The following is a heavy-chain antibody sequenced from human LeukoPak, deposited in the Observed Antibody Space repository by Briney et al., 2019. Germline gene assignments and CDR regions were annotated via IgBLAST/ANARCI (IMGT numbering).Heavy chain of an antibody. V-gene: IGHV3-23*01. J-gene: IGHJ4*02. Sequence: GGSLRLSCAASGFTFSSYAMSWVRQAPGKGLEWVSAISGSGGSTYYADSVKGRFTISRDNSKNTLYLQMDSLRAEDTAVYYCASRVLRYFDWLPIDYWGQGTLVTVSS. CDR3: ASRVLRYFDWLPIDY. D-gene: IGHD3-9*01. CDR2: ISGSGGST. CDR1: GFTFSSYA.